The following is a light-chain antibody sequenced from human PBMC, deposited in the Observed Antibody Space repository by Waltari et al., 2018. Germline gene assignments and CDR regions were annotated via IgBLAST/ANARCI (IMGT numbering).Light chain of an antibody. J-gene: IGKJ1*01. Sequence: DIQMPQSPSSLSASVGDRVTITCRASQSISSYLNWYQQKPGKAPKLLIYAASSLQSGVPSRFSGSGSGTDFTLTISSLQPEDFATYYCQQSYSTPWTFGQGTKVEIK. CDR1: QSISSY. CDR3: QQSYSTPWT. CDR2: AAS. V-gene: IGKV1-39*01.